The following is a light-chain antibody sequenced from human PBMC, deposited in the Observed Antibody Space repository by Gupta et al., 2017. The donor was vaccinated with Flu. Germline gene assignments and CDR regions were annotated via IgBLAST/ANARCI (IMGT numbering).Light chain of an antibody. Sequence: EIVLTQSPNTLSLSPGEKATLSCTASQTVDKDYIAWYQQKPGHSPRLLIFGTSNRATGTPDRFSGSGSGTDFTLTIRRLESEDFAIYYCQQYATSPPYSFGQGTKLEIE. CDR2: GTS. V-gene: IGKV3-20*01. CDR1: QTVDKDY. CDR3: QQYATSPPYS. J-gene: IGKJ2*01.